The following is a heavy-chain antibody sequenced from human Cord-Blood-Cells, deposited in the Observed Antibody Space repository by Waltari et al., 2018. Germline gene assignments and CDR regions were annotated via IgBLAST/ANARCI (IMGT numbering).Heavy chain of an antibody. CDR3: AADQGAVAGPMFDY. D-gene: IGHD6-19*01. CDR1: GFTFTSSP. J-gene: IGHJ4*02. V-gene: IGHV1-58*01. Sequence: QMQLVQSGPEVKKPGTSVKVSCKASGFTFTSSPVQWVRQARGQRLEWIGWIVVGSGNTNYAQKFQERVTITRDMSTSTAYMELSSLRSEDTAVYYCAADQGAVAGPMFDYWGQGTLVTVSS. CDR2: IVVGSGNT.